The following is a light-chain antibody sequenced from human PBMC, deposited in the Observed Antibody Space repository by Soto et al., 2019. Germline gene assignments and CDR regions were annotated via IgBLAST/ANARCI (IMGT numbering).Light chain of an antibody. CDR2: AAS. CDR1: QGIANY. V-gene: IGKV1-27*01. CDR3: QKYNSAPWT. J-gene: IGKJ1*01. Sequence: TQMTQAPSSLSASLGDRVTITCRASQGIANYLAWYQQKPGKVPKLLIYAASTLQSGVPSRFSGSGSGTDFTLTISSLQPEDVATYYCQKYNSAPWTFGQGTKVDI.